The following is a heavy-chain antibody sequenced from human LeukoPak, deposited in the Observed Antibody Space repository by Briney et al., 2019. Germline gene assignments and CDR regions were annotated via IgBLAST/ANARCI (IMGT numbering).Heavy chain of an antibody. CDR3: ARGRGYDYPYYFDY. J-gene: IGHJ4*02. V-gene: IGHV3-23*01. Sequence: GGSLRLSCAATGFPFSSYAMSWVRQAAGKGLEWVSSIGSNGASTNYADSVKGRFTISRDNAKNSLYLQMNSLRAEDTAVYYCARGRGYDYPYYFDYWGQGTLVTVSS. CDR1: GFPFSSYA. D-gene: IGHD5-12*01. CDR2: IGSNGAST.